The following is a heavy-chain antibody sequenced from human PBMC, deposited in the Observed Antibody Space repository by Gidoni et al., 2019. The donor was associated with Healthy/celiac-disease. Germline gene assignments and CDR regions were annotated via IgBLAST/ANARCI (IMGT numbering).Heavy chain of an antibody. V-gene: IGHV3-23*01. D-gene: IGHD2-21*02. CDR3: AKDPNPIVVVTADAFDI. CDR1: GFTFSSYA. CDR2: ISGSGGST. Sequence: EVQMLESGGGLVQPGGSLRLSGAASGFTFSSYAMSWVRQAPGKGVEWVSAISGSGGSTYYADSVKGRFTISRDNSKNTLYLQMNSLRAEDTAVYYCAKDPNPIVVVTADAFDIWGQGTMVTVSS. J-gene: IGHJ3*02.